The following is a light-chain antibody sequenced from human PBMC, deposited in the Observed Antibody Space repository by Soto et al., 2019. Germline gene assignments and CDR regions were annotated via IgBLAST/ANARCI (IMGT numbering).Light chain of an antibody. V-gene: IGLV1-44*01. CDR3: GAWYVSLKGFV. J-gene: IGLJ1*01. Sequence: QSVLTQPPSASGTPGQRVTFSCSGSSSNIGINTVNWYRQLPGTAPQLLISDNHRRPSAVPDRFSGSKSGTSASLAISGLQSEDEATYFCGAWYVSLKGFVFGTGTKVTVL. CDR1: SSNIGINT. CDR2: DNH.